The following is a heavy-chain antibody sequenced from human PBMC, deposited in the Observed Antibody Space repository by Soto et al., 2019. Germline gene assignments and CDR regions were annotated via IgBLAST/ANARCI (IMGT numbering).Heavy chain of an antibody. CDR1: GGSISSYY. CDR3: ARSGRIAAAALGY. J-gene: IGHJ4*02. Sequence: PSETLSLTCTVSGGSISSYYWSWIRQPPGKGLEWIGCIYYSGSTNYNPSLKSRVTISVDTSKNQFSLKLSSVTAADTAVYYCARSGRIAAAALGYWGQGTLVTVSS. CDR2: IYYSGST. D-gene: IGHD6-13*01. V-gene: IGHV4-59*01.